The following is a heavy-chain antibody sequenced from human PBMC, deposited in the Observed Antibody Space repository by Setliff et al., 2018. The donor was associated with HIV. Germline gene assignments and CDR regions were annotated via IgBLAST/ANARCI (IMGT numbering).Heavy chain of an antibody. D-gene: IGHD6-13*01. CDR3: ASTFSSSWYPEDYYYYAMDD. V-gene: IGHV3-21*01. CDR2: ISGSGSSI. J-gene: IGHJ6*02. Sequence: GESLKISCAASGFTFTTYAMNWVRQAPGKGLEWVSSISGSGSSIYYADSVKGRFTISRDNAKNSLYLQMNSLRANDTAVYYCASTFSSSWYPEDYYYYAMDDWGQGTTVTVSS. CDR1: GFTFTTYA.